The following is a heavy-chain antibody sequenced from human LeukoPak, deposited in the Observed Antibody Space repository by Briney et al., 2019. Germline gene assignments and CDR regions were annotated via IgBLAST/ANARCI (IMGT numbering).Heavy chain of an antibody. CDR3: ARDPRFPTSPNYYGSGSYLDY. CDR1: VGSFSGYY. J-gene: IGHJ4*02. D-gene: IGHD3-10*01. V-gene: IGHV4-34*01. CDR2: INHRGST. Sequence: SETLPLTCAVYVGSFSGYYWGWIRQPPGKGLERIGEINHRGSTNYNPSLKSRVTISVDTSKNQFSLKLSSVTAADTAVYYCARDPRFPTSPNYYGSGSYLDYWGQGNLVTVSS.